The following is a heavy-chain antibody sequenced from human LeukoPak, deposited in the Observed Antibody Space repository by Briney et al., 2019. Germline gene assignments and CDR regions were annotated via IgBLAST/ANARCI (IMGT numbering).Heavy chain of an antibody. Sequence: ASVKVSCKASGYTFTIYGISWVRQAPGQGLEWMGWISAYNGNTNYAQKLQGRVTMTTDTSTSTAYMELRSLRSDDTAVYYCARAKENYYDSSDAFDIWGQGTMVTVSS. CDR3: ARAKENYYDSSDAFDI. CDR1: GYTFTIYG. V-gene: IGHV1-18*01. D-gene: IGHD3-22*01. J-gene: IGHJ3*02. CDR2: ISAYNGNT.